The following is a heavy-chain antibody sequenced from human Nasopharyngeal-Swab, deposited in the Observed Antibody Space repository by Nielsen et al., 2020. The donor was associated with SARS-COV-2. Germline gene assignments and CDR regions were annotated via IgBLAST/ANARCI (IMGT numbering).Heavy chain of an antibody. J-gene: IGHJ6*02. CDR3: ARAGLRCPQYCYYGMDV. CDR1: GFTFSSYS. D-gene: IGHD4-17*01. V-gene: IGHV3-48*04. Sequence: GGSLRLSCAASGFTFSSYSMNWVRQAPGKGLEWVSYISSSSSTIYYADSVKGRFTISRDNAKNSLYLQMNGLRAEDTAVYYCARAGLRCPQYCYYGMDVWGQGTTVTVSS. CDR2: ISSSSSTI.